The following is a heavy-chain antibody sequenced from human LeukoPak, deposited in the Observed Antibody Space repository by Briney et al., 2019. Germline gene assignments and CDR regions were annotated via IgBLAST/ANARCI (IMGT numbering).Heavy chain of an antibody. CDR3: ARVQGPDLGYCTSTSCYISY. J-gene: IGHJ4*02. CDR2: ISYDGSNK. CDR1: GFTFSTYA. V-gene: IGHV3-30-3*01. D-gene: IGHD2-2*02. Sequence: GRSLRLSCAASGFTFSTYALHWVRQAPGKGLGWVAVISYDGSNKYYVDSVKGRFTISRDNSKNTLYLRMNSLRAEDTAVYYCARVQGPDLGYCTSTSCYISYWGQGTLVTVSS.